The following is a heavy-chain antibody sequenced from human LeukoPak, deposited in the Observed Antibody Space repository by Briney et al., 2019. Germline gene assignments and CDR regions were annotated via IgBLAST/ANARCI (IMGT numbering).Heavy chain of an antibody. CDR2: IIPIFGTT. V-gene: IGHV1-69*05. J-gene: IGHJ4*02. D-gene: IGHD3-3*01. CDR3: AMYGTVYYGALDY. Sequence: SVKVSCKASGGTFSSSAVSWVRQAPGQGLEWMGRIIPIFGTTNYAQKFQGRVTVTTDESTSTAYMELISLTSEDTAPYYCAMYGTVYYGALDYWGQGTLVTVSS. CDR1: GGTFSSSA.